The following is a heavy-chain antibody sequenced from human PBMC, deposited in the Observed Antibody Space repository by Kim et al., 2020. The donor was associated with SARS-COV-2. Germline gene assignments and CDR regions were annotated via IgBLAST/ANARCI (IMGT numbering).Heavy chain of an antibody. V-gene: IGHV4-39*01. CDR1: GGPISGSNYY. Sequence: SETLSLTCTVSGGPISGSNYYWGWIRQPPGKGLEWIGSIYYTGSTYYNPSLKSRVTMSVDTSKNQFSLKLSSVTAADTAVYYCARSEAASMTLFDPWGQG. J-gene: IGHJ5*02. CDR2: IYYTGST. D-gene: IGHD2-21*02. CDR3: ARSEAASMTLFDP.